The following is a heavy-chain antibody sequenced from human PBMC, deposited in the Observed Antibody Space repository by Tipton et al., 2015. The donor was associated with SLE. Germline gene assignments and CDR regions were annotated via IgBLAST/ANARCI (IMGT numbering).Heavy chain of an antibody. V-gene: IGHV3-53*01. CDR3: ARERVDTAMDH. CDR2: IYSGGST. Sequence: GSLRLSCAASGFTFSSYAMSWVRQAPGKGLEWVSVIYSGGSTYYADSVKGRFTISRDNSKNTLYLQMNSLRAEDTAVYYCARERVDTAMDHWGQGTLVTVSS. D-gene: IGHD5-18*01. CDR1: GFTFSSYA. J-gene: IGHJ4*02.